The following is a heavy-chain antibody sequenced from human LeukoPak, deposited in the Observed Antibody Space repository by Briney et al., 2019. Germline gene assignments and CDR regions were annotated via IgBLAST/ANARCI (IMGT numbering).Heavy chain of an antibody. Sequence: GGSLRLSCAASGFTFSSYAMSWVRQAPGKGLEWVSAISGSGGSTYYADSVKGRFTISRDNSKNTLYLQMNSLRAEDTAVYYCAKVRSVHYHDSSGYYWGFDYWGQGTLVTVSS. CDR2: ISGSGGST. CDR3: AKVRSVHYHDSSGYYWGFDY. D-gene: IGHD3-22*01. V-gene: IGHV3-23*01. J-gene: IGHJ4*02. CDR1: GFTFSSYA.